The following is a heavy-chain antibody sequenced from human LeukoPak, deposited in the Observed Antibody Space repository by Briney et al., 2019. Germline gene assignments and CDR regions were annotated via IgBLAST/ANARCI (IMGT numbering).Heavy chain of an antibody. Sequence: SETLSLTCSVSGGSISTYYWNYIRQSPGKGLEWIGYISYSGGTNYNPSLKSRVTISVDTSKNQFPLNLTSVTAADTAVYYCARDKDYGDKSSAFDIWGQGTMVTVSS. CDR2: ISYSGGT. J-gene: IGHJ3*02. CDR3: ARDKDYGDKSSAFDI. D-gene: IGHD4-17*01. CDR1: GGSISTYY. V-gene: IGHV4-59*01.